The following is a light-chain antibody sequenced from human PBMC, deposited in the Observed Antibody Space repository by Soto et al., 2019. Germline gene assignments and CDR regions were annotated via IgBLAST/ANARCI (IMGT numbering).Light chain of an antibody. J-gene: IGLJ2*01. CDR3: AAWDDSLNGLV. V-gene: IGLV1-44*01. CDR2: SNN. Sequence: QSVLTQPTSASGTPGQRVTISCSGSSSNIGSNTVNWYQQLPGTAPKLLIYSNNQRPSGVPVRFSGSKSGTSASLAISGLQSEDEADYYCAAWDDSLNGLVFGGGTKLTVL. CDR1: SSNIGSNT.